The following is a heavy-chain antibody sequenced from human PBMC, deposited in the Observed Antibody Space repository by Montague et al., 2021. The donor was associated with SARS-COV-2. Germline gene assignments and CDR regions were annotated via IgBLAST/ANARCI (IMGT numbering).Heavy chain of an antibody. CDR2: TYYRSKWYN. CDR3: ARQPLGYDFVYYYYGMDV. CDR1: GDSVSSNSAA. V-gene: IGHV6-1*01. J-gene: IGHJ6*02. Sequence: CAISGDSVSSNSAAWNWIRQSPSRGFEWLGRTYYRSKWYNDYAVSVKSRITINPDTSKNQFSLQLNSVTPEDTAVYYCARQPLGYDFVYYYYGMDVWCQGTTVTVSS. D-gene: IGHD5-12*01.